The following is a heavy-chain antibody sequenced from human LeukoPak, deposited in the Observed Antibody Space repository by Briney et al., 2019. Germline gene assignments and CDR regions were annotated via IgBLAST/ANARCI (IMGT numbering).Heavy chain of an antibody. CDR2: ISSSSSYI. J-gene: IGHJ4*02. V-gene: IGHV3-21*01. CDR1: GFTFSSYS. CDR3: ARASRGQLEDYFDY. D-gene: IGHD6-6*01. Sequence: PGRSLRLSCAASGFTFSSYSMNWVRQAPGKGLEWVSSISSSSSYIYYADSVKGRFTISRDNAKNSLYLQMNSLRAEDTAVYYCARASRGQLEDYFDYWGQGTLVTVSS.